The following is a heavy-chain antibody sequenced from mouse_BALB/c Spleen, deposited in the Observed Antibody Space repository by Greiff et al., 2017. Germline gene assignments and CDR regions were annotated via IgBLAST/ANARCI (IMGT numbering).Heavy chain of an antibody. Sequence: VKLMESGPELVKPGASVRISCKASGYTFTSYYIHWVKQRPGQGLEWIGWIYPGNVNTKYNEKFKGKATLTADKSSSTAYMQLSSLTSEDSAVYFCARWYGSSYDAMDYWGQGTSVTVSS. D-gene: IGHD1-1*01. CDR2: IYPGNVNT. V-gene: IGHV1S56*01. CDR3: ARWYGSSYDAMDY. CDR1: GYTFTSYY. J-gene: IGHJ4*01.